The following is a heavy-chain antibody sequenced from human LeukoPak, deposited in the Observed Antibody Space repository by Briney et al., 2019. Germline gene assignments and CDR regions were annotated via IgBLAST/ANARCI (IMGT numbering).Heavy chain of an antibody. Sequence: SETLPLTCAVYGGSFSGYYWSWIRQPPGKGLEWIGEINHSGSTNYNPSLKSRVTISVDTSKNQYSLKLASVTAAETAVYYCAGVLVVRGVIGPQAWSWIDQYYYYGMDVWGQGTTVTVSS. CDR3: AGVLVVRGVIGPQAWSWIDQYYYYGMDV. CDR1: GGSFSGYY. CDR2: INHSGST. D-gene: IGHD3-10*01. J-gene: IGHJ6*02. V-gene: IGHV4-34*01.